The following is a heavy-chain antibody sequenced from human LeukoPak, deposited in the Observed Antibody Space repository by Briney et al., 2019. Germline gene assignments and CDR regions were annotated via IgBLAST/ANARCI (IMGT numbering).Heavy chain of an antibody. CDR3: TRGDRGYSSGAYYDHGMDV. CDR1: GFIVSGYY. V-gene: IGHV3-66*01. D-gene: IGHD5-18*01. CDR2: TYSGGSK. Sequence: WGSLRLSCAATGFIVSGYYMSGVRQAPGKGLEWVSLTYSGGSKYYTDSVKGRFSISRDNSKNTLYLQIDSLRAEHTAVYYCTRGDRGYSSGAYYDHGMDVWGQGTTVTVSS. J-gene: IGHJ6*02.